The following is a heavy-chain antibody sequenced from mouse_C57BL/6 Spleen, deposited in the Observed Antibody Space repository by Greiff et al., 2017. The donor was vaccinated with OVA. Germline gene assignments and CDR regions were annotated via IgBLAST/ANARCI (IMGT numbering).Heavy chain of an antibody. J-gene: IGHJ1*03. V-gene: IGHV1-52*01. CDR3: ARYYGSSPNWYFDV. CDR2: IDPSDSET. D-gene: IGHD1-1*01. Sequence: QVQLQQSGAELVRPGSSVKLSCKASGYTFTSYWMHWVKQRPIQGLEWIGNIDPSDSETHYNQKFKDKATLTVDKSSSTAYMQLSSLTSEDSAVYYCARYYGSSPNWYFDVWGTGTTVTVSS. CDR1: GYTFTSYW.